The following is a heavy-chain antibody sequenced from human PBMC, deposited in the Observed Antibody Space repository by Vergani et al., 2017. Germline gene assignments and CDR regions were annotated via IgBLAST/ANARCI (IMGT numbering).Heavy chain of an antibody. Sequence: QVQLVQSGAEVKKPGASVKVSCKASGYTFTGYYMHWVRQAPGQGLEWMGWINPNSGGTNYAQKFQGRVTMTRDTPISTAYMELSRLRSDDTAVYYCASDTLAEAGPTNSGYALEDYWGQGTLVTVSS. J-gene: IGHJ4*02. CDR2: INPNSGGT. CDR3: ASDTLAEAGPTNSGYALEDY. CDR1: GYTFTGYY. V-gene: IGHV1-2*02. D-gene: IGHD5-12*01.